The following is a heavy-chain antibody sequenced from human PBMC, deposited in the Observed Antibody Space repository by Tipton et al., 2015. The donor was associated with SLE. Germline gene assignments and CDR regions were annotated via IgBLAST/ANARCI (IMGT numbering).Heavy chain of an antibody. CDR1: GGSISSGGYY. CDR2: IYTSGST. CDR3: AREQIVVVPAANLNWFDP. Sequence: TLSLTCTVSGGSISSGGYYWSWIRQPAGKGLEWIGRIYTSGSTKYNPSLKSRATISVDMTKNQFSLKLSSVTAADTAVYYCAREQIVVVPAANLNWFDPWGQGTLVTVSS. J-gene: IGHJ5*02. D-gene: IGHD2-2*01. V-gene: IGHV4-61*02.